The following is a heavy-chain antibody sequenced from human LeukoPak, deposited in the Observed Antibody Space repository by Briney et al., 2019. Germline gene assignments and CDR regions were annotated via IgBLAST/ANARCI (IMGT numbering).Heavy chain of an antibody. V-gene: IGHV1-2*02. CDR2: INPNSGGT. CDR1: GYTFTGYC. CDR3: ARELPIVATMAYYYYGMDV. J-gene: IGHJ6*02. D-gene: IGHD5-12*01. Sequence: ASVKVSCKASGYTFTGYCMHWVRQAPGQGLEWMGWINPNSGGTNYAQKFQGRVTMTRDTSISTAYMELSRLRSDDTAVYYCARELPIVATMAYYYYGMDVWGQGTTVTVSS.